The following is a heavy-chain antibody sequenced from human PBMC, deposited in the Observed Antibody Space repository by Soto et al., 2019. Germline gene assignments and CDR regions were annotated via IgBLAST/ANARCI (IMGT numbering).Heavy chain of an antibody. CDR3: AKNAWNDGANWLDP. CDR2: ISHDGITK. Sequence: GGSLRLSCAASAFTFSSYAMHWVRQAPGKGLEWVAVISHDGITKYYADSVKGRFAVSRDNSKNTLYLQMNSLRVEDTAVYHCAKNAWNDGANWLDPWGQGALVTVSS. CDR1: AFTFSSYA. D-gene: IGHD1-1*01. V-gene: IGHV3-30*18. J-gene: IGHJ5*02.